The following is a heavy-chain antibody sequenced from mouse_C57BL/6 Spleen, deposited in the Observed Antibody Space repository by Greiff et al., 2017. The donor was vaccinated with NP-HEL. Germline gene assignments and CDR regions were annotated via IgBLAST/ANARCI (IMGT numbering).Heavy chain of an antibody. D-gene: IGHD2-2*01. CDR1: GFNIKDYY. V-gene: IGHV14-1*01. Sequence: EVQLQQSGAELVRPGASVKLSCTASGFNIKDYYMHWVKQRPEQGLEWIGRIDPEDGDTEYAPKFQGKATMTADTSSNPAYLQLSSLTSEDTAVYYCTTDGYGRAWFAYWGQGTLVTVSA. J-gene: IGHJ3*01. CDR2: IDPEDGDT. CDR3: TTDGYGRAWFAY.